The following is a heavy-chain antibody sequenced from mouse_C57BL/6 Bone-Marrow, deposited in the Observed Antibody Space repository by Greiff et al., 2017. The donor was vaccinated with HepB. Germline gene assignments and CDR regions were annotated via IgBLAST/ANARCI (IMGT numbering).Heavy chain of an antibody. V-gene: IGHV6-3*01. CDR2: IRLKSDNYAT. D-gene: IGHD2-3*01. J-gene: IGHJ2*01. CDR3: TVDDYWPYYFDY. Sequence: DVKLQESGGGLVQPGGSMKLSCVASGFTFSNYWMNWVRQSPEKGLEWVAQIRLKSDNYATHYAESVKGRFTISRDDSKSSVYLQINNLRAEDTGIYYCTVDDYWPYYFDYWGQGTTLTVSS. CDR1: GFTFSNYW.